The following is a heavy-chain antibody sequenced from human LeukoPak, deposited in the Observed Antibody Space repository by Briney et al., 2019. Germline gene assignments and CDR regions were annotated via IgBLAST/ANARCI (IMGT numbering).Heavy chain of an antibody. D-gene: IGHD6-13*01. CDR2: IKQDGSEK. CDR3: AKDRDSSSWYFDY. CDR1: GFTFSSYW. Sequence: RAGGSLRLSCAASGFTFSSYWMSWVRKAPGKGLEWVANIKQDGSEKYYVDSVKGRFTISRDNAKNSLYLQMNSLRAEDTAVYYCAKDRDSSSWYFDYWGQGTLVTVSS. V-gene: IGHV3-7*01. J-gene: IGHJ4*02.